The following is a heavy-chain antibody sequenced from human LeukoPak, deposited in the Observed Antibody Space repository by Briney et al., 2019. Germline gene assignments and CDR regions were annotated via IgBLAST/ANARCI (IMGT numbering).Heavy chain of an antibody. CDR2: IWYDGSNK. CDR1: GFTFSSYG. CDR3: ARAMAPNWFDP. Sequence: GGSLRLSCAASGFTFSSYGMHWVRQAPGKGLEWVAVIWYDGSNKYYADSVKGRFTISRDNSKNTLYLQMNSLRAEDTAVYYCARAMAPNWFDPWGQGTLVTVSS. V-gene: IGHV3-33*01. J-gene: IGHJ5*02. D-gene: IGHD5-24*01.